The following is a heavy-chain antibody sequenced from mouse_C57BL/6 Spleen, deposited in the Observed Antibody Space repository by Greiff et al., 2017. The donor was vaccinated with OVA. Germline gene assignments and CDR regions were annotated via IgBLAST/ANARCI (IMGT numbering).Heavy chain of an antibody. CDR1: GYTFTSYW. CDR3: ARWGYDGYYPDY. CDR2: IDPSDSYT. D-gene: IGHD2-3*01. V-gene: IGHV1-69*01. Sequence: QVQLQQSGAELVMPGASVKLSCKASGYTFTSYWMHWVKQRPGQGLEWIGEIDPSDSYTNYNQKFKGKSTLTVDKSSSTAYMQLSSLTSEDSAVYYCARWGYDGYYPDYWGQGTTLTVSS. J-gene: IGHJ2*01.